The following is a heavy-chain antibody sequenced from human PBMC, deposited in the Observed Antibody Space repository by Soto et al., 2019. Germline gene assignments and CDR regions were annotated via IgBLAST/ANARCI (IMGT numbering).Heavy chain of an antibody. D-gene: IGHD5-18*01. Sequence: SETLSLTCTVSGGSISSGGYYWSWIRQHPGKGLEWIGYIYYSGSTYYNPSLKSRVTISVDTSKNQFSLKLSSVTAADTAVYYCARADWIQLCFDYWGQGTLVTVSS. CDR2: IYYSGST. CDR1: GGSISSGGYY. J-gene: IGHJ4*02. CDR3: ARADWIQLCFDY. V-gene: IGHV4-31*03.